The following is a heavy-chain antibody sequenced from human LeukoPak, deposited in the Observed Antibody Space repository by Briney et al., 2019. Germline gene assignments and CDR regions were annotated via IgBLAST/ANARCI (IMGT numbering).Heavy chain of an antibody. CDR3: ARVGGYYYYYYGMDV. CDR1: GGTFSSYA. J-gene: IGHJ6*02. V-gene: IGHV1-69*04. Sequence: SVKVSCKASGGTFSSYAISWVRQAPGQGLEWMGRIIPILGIANYAQKFQGRVTITADKSTSTAYMELSSLRSEDTAVYYCARVGGYYYYYYGMDVWGQGTTVTVSS. CDR2: IIPILGIA.